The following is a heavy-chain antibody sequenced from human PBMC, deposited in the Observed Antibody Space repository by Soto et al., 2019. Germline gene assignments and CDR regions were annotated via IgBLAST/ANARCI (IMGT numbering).Heavy chain of an antibody. Sequence: GGSLRLSCAASGFTFSSYGMHWVRQAPGKGLEWVAVISYDGSNKYYADSVKGRFTISRDNSKNTLYLQMNSLRAEDTAVYYCRTYDFWSGAAFDIWGQGTMVTVSS. CDR3: RTYDFWSGAAFDI. V-gene: IGHV3-30*03. CDR1: GFTFSSYG. J-gene: IGHJ3*02. D-gene: IGHD3-3*01. CDR2: ISYDGSNK.